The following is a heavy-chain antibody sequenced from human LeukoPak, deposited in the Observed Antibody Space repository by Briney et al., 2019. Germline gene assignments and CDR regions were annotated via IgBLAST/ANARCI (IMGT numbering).Heavy chain of an antibody. CDR3: AREPFIGSSFDY. V-gene: IGHV4-59*01. CDR2: VFDSGNT. CDR1: GGSISNYY. J-gene: IGHJ4*02. Sequence: SETLSLTCTVSGGSISNYYWGWVRQPPGKGLEGVGSVFDSGNTYYNPSLTSRVTISVDKSRNQFSLNLSSVTAADTAVYYCAREPFIGSSFDYWGRGALVTVSS. D-gene: IGHD1-26*01.